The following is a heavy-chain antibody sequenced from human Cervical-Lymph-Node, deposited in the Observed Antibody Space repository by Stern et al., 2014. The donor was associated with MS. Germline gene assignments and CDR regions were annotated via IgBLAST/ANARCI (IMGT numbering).Heavy chain of an antibody. CDR3: TQYNDDSGYYPYYFED. D-gene: IGHD3-22*01. V-gene: IGHV3-73*01. Sequence: VQLVQSGGGLVRPGGSLKLSCAASGFTFSDSAMHWVRQASGKGLEWVGRIRSKANSHATTYTASVKGRFTISRDDSKNTAYLQMNSLKTEDTAVYFCTQYNDDSGYYPYYFEDWGQGALVTVSS. J-gene: IGHJ4*02. CDR2: IRSKANSHAT. CDR1: GFTFSDSA.